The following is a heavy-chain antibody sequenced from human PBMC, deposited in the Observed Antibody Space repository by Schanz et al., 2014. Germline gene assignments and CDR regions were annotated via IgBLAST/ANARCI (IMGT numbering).Heavy chain of an antibody. V-gene: IGHV3-21*06. CDR2: ISSNSDYI. CDR3: VREVGAAAGLAWGLDY. Sequence: EVQLVESGGGLVQPGESLRLSCVASGFSFSDYHMTWIRQAPGKGLEWVSSISSNSDYIYYADSVKGRFTISRDNAKSSLFLQMNSLRAEDTAVYYCVREVGAAAGLAWGLDYWGRGTLVTVSS. D-gene: IGHD6-13*01. CDR1: GFSFSDYH. J-gene: IGHJ4*02.